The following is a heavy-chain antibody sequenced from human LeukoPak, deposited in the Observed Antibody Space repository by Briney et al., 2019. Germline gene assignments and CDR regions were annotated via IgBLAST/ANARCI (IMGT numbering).Heavy chain of an antibody. D-gene: IGHD6-19*01. Sequence: SGGSLRLSCAASGFTFSSYSMNWVRQAPGKGLEWVSSISSSSSYIYYADSVKGRFTISRDNAKNSLYLQMNSLRVEDTAVYYCARGRTVAGTDYWGQGTLVTVSS. CDR2: ISSSSSYI. CDR3: ARGRTVAGTDY. J-gene: IGHJ4*02. CDR1: GFTFSSYS. V-gene: IGHV3-21*01.